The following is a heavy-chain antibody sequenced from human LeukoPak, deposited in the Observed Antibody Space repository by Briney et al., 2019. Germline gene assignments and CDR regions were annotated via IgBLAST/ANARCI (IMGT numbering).Heavy chain of an antibody. V-gene: IGHV3-7*01. CDR2: IKQDGSEK. D-gene: IGHD3-22*01. J-gene: IGHJ4*02. CDR3: AREYFKSGYYRY. Sequence: PGGSLRLSCAASGFTFRSYWMSWVRQAPGKGLEWVANIKQDGSEKYYVDSVKGRFTISRDNAKNSLYLQMNSLRAEDTAVYYCAREYFKSGYYRYWGQGTLVTVSS. CDR1: GFTFRSYW.